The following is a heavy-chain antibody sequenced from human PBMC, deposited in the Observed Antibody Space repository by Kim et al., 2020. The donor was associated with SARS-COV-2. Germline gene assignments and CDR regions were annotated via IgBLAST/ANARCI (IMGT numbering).Heavy chain of an antibody. V-gene: IGHV4-59*08. J-gene: IGHJ5*02. CDR2: MYYSGST. CDR3: ARLRRDVQYYSGSGTFYYWFDP. CDR1: GDAIRSYF. Sequence: SETLSLTCRVSGDAIRSYFWSWIRQPPGKGLEWIGYMYYSGSTDYNPSLKSRVTMSVDTSKNQFSLKLTSMTAADTAVYYCARLRRDVQYYSGSGTFYYWFDPWGQGTLVTVSS. D-gene: IGHD3-10*01.